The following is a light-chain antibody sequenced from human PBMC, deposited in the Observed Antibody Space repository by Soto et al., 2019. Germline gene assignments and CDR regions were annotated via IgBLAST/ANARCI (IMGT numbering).Light chain of an antibody. V-gene: IGLV6-57*01. Sequence: NFMLTQPHSVSESPGKTVTISCTRSSGSIASNYVQWYQQRPGSSPTTVIYEDNQRPSGVPDRFSGSIDSSSNSASLTFSGLKTEDEADYYCQSYDSSNQVFGGGTKLTVL. CDR3: QSYDSSNQV. CDR2: EDN. J-gene: IGLJ2*01. CDR1: SGSIASNY.